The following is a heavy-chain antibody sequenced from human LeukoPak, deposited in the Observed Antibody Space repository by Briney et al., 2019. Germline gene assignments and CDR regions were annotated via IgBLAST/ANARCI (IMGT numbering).Heavy chain of an antibody. CDR3: ARDSGEVPDY. J-gene: IGHJ4*02. CDR1: GYIFMTYG. CDR2: INPNNGGT. Sequence: ASVKVSCKTSGYIFMTYGISWIRQAPGQGLEWMGWINPNNGGTKYAQNFQGRVTMTRDTSISTAYMELDRLRFDDTAVYYCARDSGEVPDYWGQGTLVTVSS. V-gene: IGHV1-2*02. D-gene: IGHD3-10*01.